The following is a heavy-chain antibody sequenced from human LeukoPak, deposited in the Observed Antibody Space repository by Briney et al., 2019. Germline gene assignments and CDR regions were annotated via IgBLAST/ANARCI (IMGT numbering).Heavy chain of an antibody. Sequence: PGGSLRLSCAASGFSVSSNYMTWVRQAPGKGLEWVSIIYSDGSAYYADSVKGRFTISRDNAKNSLYLQMNSLRAEDTAVYYCARDGVRGYYDSSGYYYWGQGTLVTVSS. CDR1: GFSVSSNY. V-gene: IGHV3-66*01. CDR2: IYSDGSA. CDR3: ARDGVRGYYDSSGYYY. J-gene: IGHJ4*02. D-gene: IGHD3-22*01.